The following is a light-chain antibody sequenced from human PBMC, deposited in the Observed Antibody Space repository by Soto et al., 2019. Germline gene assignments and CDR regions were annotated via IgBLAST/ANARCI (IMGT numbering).Light chain of an antibody. Sequence: EIVMTPSPATLSVSPGEIATLSCRASQSIGSNLAWYQQKPGQAPRLVIYASSIRASDFPARFSGSGSGTEFTLTISGLQSDDFAVYFCQKYNKWPWKCGQGTKVAIK. CDR1: QSIGSN. CDR3: QKYNKWPWK. CDR2: ASS. V-gene: IGKV3-15*01. J-gene: IGKJ1*01.